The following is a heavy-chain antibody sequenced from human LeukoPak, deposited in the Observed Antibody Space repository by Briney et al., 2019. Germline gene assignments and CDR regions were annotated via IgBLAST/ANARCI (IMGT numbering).Heavy chain of an antibody. Sequence: GGSLRLSCAASGFTFSSYWMSWVRQAPGKGLEWVANIKQDGSEKYYVDSVKGRFTISRDNAKNSLYLQMNSLRAEDTAVYYCARLSSPYYYDSSGYWSRFDYWGQGTLVTVSS. V-gene: IGHV3-7*01. J-gene: IGHJ4*02. D-gene: IGHD3-22*01. CDR3: ARLSSPYYYDSSGYWSRFDY. CDR2: IKQDGSEK. CDR1: GFTFSSYW.